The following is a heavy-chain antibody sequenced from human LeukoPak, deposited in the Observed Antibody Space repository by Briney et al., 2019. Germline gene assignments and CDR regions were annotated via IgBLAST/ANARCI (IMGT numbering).Heavy chain of an antibody. Sequence: PSETLSLTCTVSGGSISSYYWSWIRQPPGRGLEWIGYIYYSGSTNYNPSLKSRVTISVDTSKNQFSLKLSSVTAADTAVYYCARDYYYYGMDVWGQGTTVTVSS. CDR2: IYYSGST. CDR3: ARDYYYYGMDV. CDR1: GGSISSYY. V-gene: IGHV4-59*01. J-gene: IGHJ6*02.